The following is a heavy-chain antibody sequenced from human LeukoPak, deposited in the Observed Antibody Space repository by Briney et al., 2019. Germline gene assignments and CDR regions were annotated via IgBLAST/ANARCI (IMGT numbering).Heavy chain of an antibody. D-gene: IGHD5-18*01. V-gene: IGHV3-7*01. J-gene: IGHJ4*02. CDR2: IKQDGSEE. Sequence: GGSLRLSCVASGFTFTNYWMSWVRQVPGKGLEWVANIKQDGSEELYADSVRGRYTISRDNAKNSLYLQMNSLRAEDTAVYHCARGYSCGLAPFDYWGQGTLVSVSS. CDR3: ARGYSCGLAPFDY. CDR1: GFTFTNYW.